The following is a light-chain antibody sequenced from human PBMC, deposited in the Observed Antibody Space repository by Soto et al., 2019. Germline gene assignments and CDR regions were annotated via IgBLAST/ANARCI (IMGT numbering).Light chain of an antibody. CDR3: QQYGSSPRT. V-gene: IGKV3-20*01. J-gene: IGKJ1*01. CDR1: QSVSSSY. CDR2: GAS. Sequence: EIVLTQSPGTLSLSPGERATLSCRASQSVSSSYLAGYQQKPGQAPRLLIYGASSRATGSPYRFSGSGSGTDFTLTISRLEPEDFAGYYWQQYGSSPRTFGQGTMVEIK.